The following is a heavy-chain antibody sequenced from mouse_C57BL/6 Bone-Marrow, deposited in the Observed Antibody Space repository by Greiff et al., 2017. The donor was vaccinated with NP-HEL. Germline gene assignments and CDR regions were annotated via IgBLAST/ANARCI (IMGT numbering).Heavy chain of an antibody. V-gene: IGHV1-7*01. CDR3: APGRLLDWFAY. Sequence: AQLQQSGAELAKPGASVKLSCKASGYTFTSYWMHWVKQRPGQGLEWIGYINPSSGYTKYNQKFKDKATLTADKSSSTAYMQLSSLTYEDSAVYYCAPGRLLDWFAYWGQGTLVTVSA. CDR1: GYTFTSYW. J-gene: IGHJ3*01. CDR2: INPSSGYT. D-gene: IGHD2-3*01.